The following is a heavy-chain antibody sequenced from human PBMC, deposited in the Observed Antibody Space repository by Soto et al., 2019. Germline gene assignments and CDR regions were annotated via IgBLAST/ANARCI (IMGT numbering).Heavy chain of an antibody. V-gene: IGHV4-31*03. CDR3: ARPTGNRFDS. CDR2: VHYSGST. Sequence: QVQLQESGPGLVKPSQTLSLTCTVSGGSISSGGYYWSWIRQHPGKGLEWIGYVHYSGSTYYNPSVKSRVTISMDTSNNRFSLRLTSVTAADTAVYYCARPTGNRFDSWGQGSLVTVSS. J-gene: IGHJ4*02. CDR1: GGSISSGGYY. D-gene: IGHD1-1*01.